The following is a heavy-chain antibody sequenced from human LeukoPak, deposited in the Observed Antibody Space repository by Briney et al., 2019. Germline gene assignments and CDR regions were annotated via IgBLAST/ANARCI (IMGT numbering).Heavy chain of an antibody. D-gene: IGHD5-18*01. Sequence: SETLSLTCTVSGGSISSYYWSWIRQPPGKGLEWIGYIYYSGSTNYNPSLKSRVTISVDTSKNQFSLKLSSVTAADTAVYYCASRPRIQSYGMDVWGQGTTVTVSS. J-gene: IGHJ6*02. CDR1: GGSISSYY. CDR3: ASRPRIQSYGMDV. CDR2: IYYSGST. V-gene: IGHV4-59*08.